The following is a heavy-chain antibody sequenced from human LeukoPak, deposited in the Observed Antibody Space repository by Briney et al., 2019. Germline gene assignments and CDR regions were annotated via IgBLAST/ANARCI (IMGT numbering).Heavy chain of an antibody. CDR1: GFTFRSYT. CDR2: ISSSSRYI. Sequence: GGSLRLSCAASGFTFRSYTMNWVRQAPGKGLEWVSSISSSSRYIYYADSVKGRFTISRDNAKNSLYLQMNSLRAEDTAVYYCARDFNYYDSYYFDYWGQGTLVTVSS. D-gene: IGHD3-22*01. V-gene: IGHV3-21*01. CDR3: ARDFNYYDSYYFDY. J-gene: IGHJ4*02.